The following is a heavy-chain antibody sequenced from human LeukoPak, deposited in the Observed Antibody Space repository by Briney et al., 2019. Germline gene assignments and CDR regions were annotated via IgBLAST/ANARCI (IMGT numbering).Heavy chain of an antibody. CDR3: ARALIVVVPAAMLGWFDP. D-gene: IGHD2-2*01. Sequence: SETLSLTCTVSGGSISSYYWSWIRQPPGEGLEWIGYIYYSGSTNYNPSLKSRVTISVDTSKNQFSLKLSSVTAADTAVYYCARALIVVVPAAMLGWFDPWGQGTLVTVSS. J-gene: IGHJ5*02. CDR1: GGSISSYY. V-gene: IGHV4-59*01. CDR2: IYYSGST.